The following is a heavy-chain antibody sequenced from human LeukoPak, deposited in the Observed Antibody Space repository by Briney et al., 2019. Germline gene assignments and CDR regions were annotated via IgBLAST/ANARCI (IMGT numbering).Heavy chain of an antibody. J-gene: IGHJ2*01. CDR3: ARIPAVGWYFDL. Sequence: PSETLSLTCTVSGGSISSYYWSWIRQPPGKGLEWIGYIYYSGSTNYNPSLKSRVTISVDTSNNQFSLKLSSVTAADTAVYYCARIPAVGWYFDLWGRGTLVTVSS. V-gene: IGHV4-59*01. CDR1: GGSISSYY. CDR2: IYYSGST. D-gene: IGHD6-25*01.